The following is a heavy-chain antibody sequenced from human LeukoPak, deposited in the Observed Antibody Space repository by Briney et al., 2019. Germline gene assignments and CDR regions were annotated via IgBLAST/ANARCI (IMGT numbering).Heavy chain of an antibody. Sequence: GRSLRLSCVASGFTLSGHWMHWVRQAPGKGLVWVSRINSDESTTVYADSVKGRFTISRDNAKNTLYLQMNSLTAEDTAVYYCARSDWFDPWGQGTLVTVSS. CDR3: ARSDWFDP. J-gene: IGHJ5*02. CDR2: INSDESTT. CDR1: GFTLSGHW. V-gene: IGHV3-74*01.